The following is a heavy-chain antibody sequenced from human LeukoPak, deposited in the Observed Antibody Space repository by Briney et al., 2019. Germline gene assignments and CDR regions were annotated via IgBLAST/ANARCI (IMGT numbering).Heavy chain of an antibody. CDR1: GFTFSDYY. Sequence: GGSLRLSCAASGFTFSDYYMSWIRQAPGKGLEWVAYISSSGTSIYSADPVKGRFTISRDNAKNSLYLQMNSLRAGDTAVYFCARAGIVGAATESPFDNWGQGALVTVSS. J-gene: IGHJ4*02. V-gene: IGHV3-11*01. CDR2: ISSSGTSI. CDR3: ARAGIVGAATESPFDN. D-gene: IGHD1-26*01.